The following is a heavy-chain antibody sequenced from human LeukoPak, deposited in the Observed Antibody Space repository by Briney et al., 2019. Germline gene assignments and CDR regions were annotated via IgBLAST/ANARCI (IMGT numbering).Heavy chain of an antibody. Sequence: GGSLRLSCAASGFTFSTYNMNWVRQTPGKGLEWVSSITSTSTYIYYADSVKGRFTISRDNAKNSLFLQMNSLTADDTAVYYCAKEPSYYYDSSGYYYLNYWGQGTLVTVSS. CDR2: ITSTSTYI. D-gene: IGHD3-22*01. CDR1: GFTFSTYN. V-gene: IGHV3-21*01. CDR3: AKEPSYYYDSSGYYYLNY. J-gene: IGHJ4*02.